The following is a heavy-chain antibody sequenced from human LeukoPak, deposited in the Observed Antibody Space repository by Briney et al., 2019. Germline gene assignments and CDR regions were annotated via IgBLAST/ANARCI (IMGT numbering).Heavy chain of an antibody. Sequence: GGSLRLSCAAPGFTFSTYWMNWVRQAPGKGLEWVANIKHDGSEKYYVDSVMGRFTISRDNAKNSLYLQMNSLRAEDTAVYYCAREKMLPWGQGTLVTVSS. CDR1: GFTFSTYW. CDR2: IKHDGSEK. V-gene: IGHV3-7*01. CDR3: AREKMLP. D-gene: IGHD3-10*02. J-gene: IGHJ4*02.